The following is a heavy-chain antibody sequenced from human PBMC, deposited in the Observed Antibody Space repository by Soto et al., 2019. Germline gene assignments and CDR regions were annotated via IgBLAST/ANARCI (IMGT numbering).Heavy chain of an antibody. CDR3: ARGAINYYYEDV. V-gene: IGHV3-74*01. CDR1: GFTFSDYW. CDR2: IKRDGSTT. J-gene: IGHJ6*03. Sequence: EVQLVESGGGLVQPGGSLRLSCAASGFTFSDYWMHWVRQAPGKGLEWVSRIKRDGSTTNYADSVKGRFTISRDNAKNTLYFEMNILRGEDKADYYCARGAINYYYEDVWGKGTTVTVSS.